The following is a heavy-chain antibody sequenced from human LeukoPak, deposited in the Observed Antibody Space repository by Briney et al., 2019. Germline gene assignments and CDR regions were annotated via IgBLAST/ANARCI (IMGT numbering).Heavy chain of an antibody. V-gene: IGHV3-23*01. CDR3: ARDFWDDFEYFDL. CDR2: INGSGSST. CDR1: GFTFSSHA. D-gene: IGHD3-3*01. Sequence: GGSLRLSCAASGFTFSSHAMSWVRQAPGKGLEWVSAINGSGSSTYYADSVKGRVSISRDNSKNTLYLQMNSLRVEDTALYYCARDFWDDFEYFDLWGRGTQVTVSS. J-gene: IGHJ2*01.